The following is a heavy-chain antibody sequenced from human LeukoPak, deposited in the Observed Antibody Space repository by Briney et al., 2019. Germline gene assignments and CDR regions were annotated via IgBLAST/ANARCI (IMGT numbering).Heavy chain of an antibody. V-gene: IGHV3-33*01. CDR2: IWYDGSNK. CDR1: GFTFSSYG. Sequence: PGGSLRLSCAASGFTFSSYGMHWVRQAPGKGVEGVAVIWYDGSNKYYADSVPPPFTISRDNSNTTLYLQMTSLRAEDTAVYYCARDYRYYFDYWGQGTLVTVSS. J-gene: IGHJ4*02. D-gene: IGHD4-11*01. CDR3: ARDYRYYFDY.